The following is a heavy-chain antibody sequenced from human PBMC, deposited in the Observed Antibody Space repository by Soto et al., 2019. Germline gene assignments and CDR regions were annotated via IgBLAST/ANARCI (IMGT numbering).Heavy chain of an antibody. CDR3: ARVTPGQQLEEDY. CDR2: INHSGST. CDR1: GGSFSGYY. V-gene: IGHV4-34*01. J-gene: IGHJ4*01. D-gene: IGHD6-13*01. Sequence: SETLSLTCAVYGGSFSGYYWSWIRQPPGKGLEWIGEINHSGSTNYNPSLKSRVTISVDTSKNQFSLKLSSVTAADTAVYYCARVTPGQQLEEDYWGRGTLVTVSS.